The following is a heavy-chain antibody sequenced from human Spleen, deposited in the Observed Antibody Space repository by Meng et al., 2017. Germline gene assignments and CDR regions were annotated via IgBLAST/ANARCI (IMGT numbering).Heavy chain of an antibody. CDR1: GFTVSSNY. D-gene: IGHD5/OR15-5a*01. Sequence: GESLMISCAASGFTVSSNYMTWVRQAPGKGLEWVSLIYSGGSTYYADSVKGRFTISRDISKNTLYLQMNSLRAEDTAVYYYARGVYPYYFDYWGQGTLVTVSS. J-gene: IGHJ4*02. CDR3: ARGVYPYYFDY. CDR2: IYSGGST. V-gene: IGHV3-53*01.